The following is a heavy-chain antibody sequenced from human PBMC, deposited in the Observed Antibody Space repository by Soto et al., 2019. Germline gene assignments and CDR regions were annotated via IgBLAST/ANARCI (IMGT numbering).Heavy chain of an antibody. CDR2: IYPGDSDT. CDR1: GYSFTTYW. Sequence: GESLKISCKGSGYSFTTYWIGWVRQMPGKGLEWMGIIYPGDSDTRYSPSFQGQVPISADKSISTAYLQWSGPKASDTAMYYCARGLHSSSDDAFDIWGQGTMVTVSS. D-gene: IGHD6-6*01. J-gene: IGHJ3*02. V-gene: IGHV5-51*01. CDR3: ARGLHSSSDDAFDI.